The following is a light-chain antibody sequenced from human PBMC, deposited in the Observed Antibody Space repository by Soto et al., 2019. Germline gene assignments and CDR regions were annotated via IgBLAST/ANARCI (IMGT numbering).Light chain of an antibody. CDR2: ANS. CDR1: SSNFGAGYD. CDR3: QSYDSSLSGSLV. Sequence: QSVLTQPPSVSGAPGQRITISCTGSSSNFGAGYDVHWYQQLPGTAPKLLIYANSNRPSGVPDRFSGSKSGTSASLAITGLQAEDEADYYCQSYDSSLSGSLVFGGGTTLTVL. V-gene: IGLV1-40*01. J-gene: IGLJ2*01.